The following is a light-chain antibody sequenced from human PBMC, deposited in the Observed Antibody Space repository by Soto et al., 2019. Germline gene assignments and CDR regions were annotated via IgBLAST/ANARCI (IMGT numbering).Light chain of an antibody. CDR3: QHYNSYSEP. CDR2: AAS. Sequence: DIQMTQSPSSLSATVGDRVTITCRASQSISSYLNWYQQKPGKAPKLLIYAASSLQSGVPSRFSGSGSGTDFTLTISSLQPDDFATYYCQHYNSYSEPFGQGTKV. J-gene: IGKJ1*01. V-gene: IGKV1-39*01. CDR1: QSISSY.